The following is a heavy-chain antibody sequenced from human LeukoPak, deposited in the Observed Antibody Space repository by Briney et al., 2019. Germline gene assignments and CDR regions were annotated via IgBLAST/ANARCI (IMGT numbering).Heavy chain of an antibody. CDR3: ARRYYDFWSGAHGAFDI. V-gene: IGHV4-59*01. CDR2: IYYSGST. CDR1: GGSISSYY. J-gene: IGHJ3*02. Sequence: SETLSLTCTVSGGSISSYYWSWIRQPPGKGLEWIGYIYYSGSTNYNPSLKSRVTISVDTSKNQFSLKLSSVTAADTAVHYCARRYYDFWSGAHGAFDIWGQGTMVTVSS. D-gene: IGHD3-3*01.